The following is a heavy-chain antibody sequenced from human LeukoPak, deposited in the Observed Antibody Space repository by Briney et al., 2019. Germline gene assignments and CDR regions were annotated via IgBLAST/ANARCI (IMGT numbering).Heavy chain of an antibody. CDR3: ARGALGEVRGVLDY. CDR1: GFTFSSYG. CDR2: IWYDGSNK. J-gene: IGHJ4*02. Sequence: GGSLRLSCATSGFTFSSYGMHWVRQAPGKGLEWVAVIWYDGSNKYYADSVKGRFTISRDNSKNTLYLQMNSLRAEDTAVYYCARGALGEVRGVLDYWGQGTLVTVSS. V-gene: IGHV3-33*01. D-gene: IGHD3-10*01.